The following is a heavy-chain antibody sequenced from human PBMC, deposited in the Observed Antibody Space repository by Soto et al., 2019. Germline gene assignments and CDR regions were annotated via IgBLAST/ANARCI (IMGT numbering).Heavy chain of an antibody. J-gene: IGHJ4*02. D-gene: IGHD4-17*01. V-gene: IGHV4-59*01. CDR2: IYYSGST. Sequence: PSETLSLTCSVSGGSISSYYWSWIRQPPGKGLEWIGYIYYSGSTNYNPSLKSRVTISVDTSKNQFSLKLSSVTAADTAVYYCARAGEDGDYALDYWGQGTLVTVSS. CDR1: GGSISSYY. CDR3: ARAGEDGDYALDY.